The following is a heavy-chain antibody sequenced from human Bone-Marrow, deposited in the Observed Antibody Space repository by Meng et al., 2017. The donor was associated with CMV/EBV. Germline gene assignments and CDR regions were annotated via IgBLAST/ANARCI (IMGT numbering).Heavy chain of an antibody. CDR2: SRNKANSYTT. Sequence: FTFGGPYMDWVRQAPGKGLEWVGRSRNKANSYTTEYAASVKGRFIISRDDSKNSLYLRMNSLKTEDTAVYFCARDGSRDGYNYYFDYWGQGTLVTVSS. CDR3: ARDGSRDGYNYYFDY. D-gene: IGHD5-24*01. V-gene: IGHV3-72*01. CDR1: FTFGGPY. J-gene: IGHJ4*02.